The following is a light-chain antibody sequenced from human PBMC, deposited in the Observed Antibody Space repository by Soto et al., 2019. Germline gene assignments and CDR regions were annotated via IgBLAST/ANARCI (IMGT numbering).Light chain of an antibody. CDR3: HQYNNLPPA. V-gene: IGKV3-15*01. Sequence: EIVMTQSPATLSVSLGERVTLSCRASQSVSTTLAWYQQKPGQAPRLLIYGASTRATGIPARFSGRGSGTEFTLSIGSLQSEDFAVYFFHQYNNLPPAFGGGTKVEIK. CDR1: QSVSTT. CDR2: GAS. J-gene: IGKJ4*01.